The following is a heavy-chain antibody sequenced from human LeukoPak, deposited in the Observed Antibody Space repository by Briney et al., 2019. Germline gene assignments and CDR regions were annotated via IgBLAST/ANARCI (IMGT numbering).Heavy chain of an antibody. CDR1: GGSVSSSSYY. D-gene: IGHD6-19*01. CDR2: LYYSGST. V-gene: IGHV4-39*01. J-gene: IGHJ4*02. Sequence: SETLSLTCTVSGGSVSSSSYYWGWIRQPPGKGLEWIGSLYYSGSTYYNPSLKSQVTISVDTSKDQFSLKLTSVTAADTAVYYCARGVYNNGWYNFDYWGQGTLVTVSS. CDR3: ARGVYNNGWYNFDY.